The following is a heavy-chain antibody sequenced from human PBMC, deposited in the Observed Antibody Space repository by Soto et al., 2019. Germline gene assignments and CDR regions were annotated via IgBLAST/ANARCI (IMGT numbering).Heavy chain of an antibody. J-gene: IGHJ6*02. CDR3: ARDLQYYDILTGYSYRYYYYYGMDV. V-gene: IGHV3-33*01. D-gene: IGHD3-9*01. Sequence: PGGSLRLSCAASGFTFSSYGMHWVRQAPGKGLEWVAVIWYDGSNKYYADSVKGRFTISRDNSKNTLYLQMNSLRAEDTAVYYCARDLQYYDILTGYSYRYYYYYGMDVWGQGTTVTVSS. CDR2: IWYDGSNK. CDR1: GFTFSSYG.